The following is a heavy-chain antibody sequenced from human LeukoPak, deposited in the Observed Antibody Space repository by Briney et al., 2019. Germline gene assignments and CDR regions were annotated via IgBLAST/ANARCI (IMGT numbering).Heavy chain of an antibody. CDR1: GYDFSTSW. CDR3: AKVKSFGHWFFDL. CDR2: IYIGDSDP. D-gene: IGHD3-3*01. Sequence: GESLKISCQGSGYDFSTSWIAWVRQAPGKGLEWVGSIYIGDSDPRYSPSFQGHVTMSADKSVNTASLQWNSLRGSDTGVYFCAKVKSFGHWFFDLWGRGTLVAVSS. V-gene: IGHV5-51*01. J-gene: IGHJ2*01.